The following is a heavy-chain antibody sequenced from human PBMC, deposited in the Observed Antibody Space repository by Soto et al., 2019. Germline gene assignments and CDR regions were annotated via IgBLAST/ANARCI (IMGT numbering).Heavy chain of an antibody. Sequence: ESGGGLVQPGGSLRLSCAASGFTFRSYSMNWVRQAPGKGLEWVSYISSSSSTIYYADSVKGRFTISRDNAKNSLYLQMNSRRDEDTAVYYCARDPGYSYGPPDYWGQGTLVTVSS. CDR3: ARDPGYSYGPPDY. V-gene: IGHV3-48*02. D-gene: IGHD5-18*01. CDR1: GFTFRSYS. CDR2: ISSSSSTI. J-gene: IGHJ4*02.